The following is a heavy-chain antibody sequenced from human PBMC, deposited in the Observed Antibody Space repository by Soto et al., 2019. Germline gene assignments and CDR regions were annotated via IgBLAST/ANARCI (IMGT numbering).Heavy chain of an antibody. CDR2: FCYTGST. D-gene: IGHD3-22*01. J-gene: IGHJ4*02. Sequence: SETLSLTCTVSGGSISGRCWSWVRQSPGKGLEWIGYFCYTGSTNYNPSLKSRVTISVDRSKTQCSLKLTSVTAADTAVYYCAKSHYDSSGYYIIDNWGQGTLVTVSS. V-gene: IGHV4-59*01. CDR3: AKSHYDSSGYYIIDN. CDR1: GGSISGRC.